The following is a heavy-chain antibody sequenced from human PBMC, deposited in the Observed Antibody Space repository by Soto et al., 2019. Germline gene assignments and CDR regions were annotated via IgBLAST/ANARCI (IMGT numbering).Heavy chain of an antibody. V-gene: IGHV1-46*01. CDR2: INPSGSST. J-gene: IGHJ5*02. D-gene: IGHD6-13*01. Sequence: ASVKVSCKASGYSFTGYYMHWVRRAPGQGLEWMGIINPSGSSTIYAQKFQGRVTMTRDTSTSTDYMELSNLRSDDTAVYYCARDNSIAEAGSWWFDPWGQGTLVTVSS. CDR3: ARDNSIAEAGSWWFDP. CDR1: GYSFTGYY.